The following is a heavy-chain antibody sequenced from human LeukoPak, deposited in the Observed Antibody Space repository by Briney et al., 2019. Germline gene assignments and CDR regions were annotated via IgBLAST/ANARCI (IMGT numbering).Heavy chain of an antibody. CDR1: GIRFSTLY. V-gene: IGHV3-66*01. J-gene: IGHJ6*02. D-gene: IGHD1-26*01. CDR2: IYRDGQT. CDR3: TRKREPWGMDV. Sequence: GGSLRLSCVASGIRFSTLYMSWVRQAPGKGLEWVSLIYRDGQTNYSDSVRGRCTISRDNSKNTVFLQMNNVRVDDTGVYYCTRKREPWGMDVWGQGTTVIVSS.